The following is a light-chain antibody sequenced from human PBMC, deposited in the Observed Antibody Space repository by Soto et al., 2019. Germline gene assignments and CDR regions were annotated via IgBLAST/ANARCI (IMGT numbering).Light chain of an antibody. CDR3: CSYTTSNTRQIV. J-gene: IGLJ1*01. V-gene: IGLV2-14*01. CDR1: SSDVVGYNY. CDR2: DVS. Sequence: QSVLTQPASVSGSPRQSLTIFCTVTSSDVVGYNYVSWYQQHPGKAPKFMIYDVSNRPSGVSSRFSGSKSGNTASLTISGLQAEDEADYYCCSYTTSNTRQIVFGTGTKVTVL.